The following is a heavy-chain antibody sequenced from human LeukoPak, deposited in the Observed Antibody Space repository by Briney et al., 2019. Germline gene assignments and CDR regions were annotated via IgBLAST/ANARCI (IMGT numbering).Heavy chain of an antibody. CDR1: GFTFSSYW. CDR3: ARGAGSSSWYRYYYYYYYMDV. J-gene: IGHJ6*03. V-gene: IGHV3-7*01. D-gene: IGHD6-13*01. Sequence: GGSLRLSCAASGFTFSSYWMSWVRQAPGKGLEWVANIKQDGSEKYYVDSVKGRFTISRDNAKNSLYLQMNSLRAEDTAVYYCARGAGSSSWYRYYYYYYYMDVWGKGTTVTVSS. CDR2: IKQDGSEK.